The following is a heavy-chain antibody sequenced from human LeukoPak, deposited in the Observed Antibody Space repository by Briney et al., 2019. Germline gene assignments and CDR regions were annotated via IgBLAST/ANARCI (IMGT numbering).Heavy chain of an antibody. J-gene: IGHJ3*02. CDR1: GFTFSSYG. V-gene: IGHV3-30*03. CDR3: ARLMVRGDAFDI. D-gene: IGHD3-10*01. Sequence: PGGSLRLSCAASGFTFSSYGMHWVRQAPGKGLEWVAVISYDGSNKYYADSVKGRFTISRDNSKNTLYLQMNSLRAEDTAVYYCARLMVRGDAFDIWGQGTMVTVSS. CDR2: ISYDGSNK.